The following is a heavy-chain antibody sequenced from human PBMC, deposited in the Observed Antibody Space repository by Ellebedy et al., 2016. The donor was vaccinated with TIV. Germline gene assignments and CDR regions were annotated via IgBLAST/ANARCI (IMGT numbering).Heavy chain of an antibody. CDR2: ITTKGGAT. CDR1: GFTFSNNA. J-gene: IGHJ4*02. CDR3: VMWDGSGQAG. Sequence: GGSLRLXCVVYGFTFSNNAMHWVRQAPGKGLEYVSAITTKGGATYYADSVKGRFTISRDNSKNTLYLQMSSLRPEDSAVYYCVMWDGSGQAGWGQGTLVTVSS. D-gene: IGHD3-10*01. V-gene: IGHV3-64D*06.